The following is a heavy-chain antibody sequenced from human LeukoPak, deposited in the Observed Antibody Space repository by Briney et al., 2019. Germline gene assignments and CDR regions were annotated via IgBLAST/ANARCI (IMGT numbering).Heavy chain of an antibody. Sequence: SVKVSCKXSGGTFSSYAISWVRQAPGQGLEWMGGIIPIFGTANYSQKFQGRVTITTDESTSTAYMELSSLRSEDTAVYYCAREVAVAGTFDYWGQGTLVTVSS. CDR2: IIPIFGTA. D-gene: IGHD6-19*01. J-gene: IGHJ4*02. CDR3: AREVAVAGTFDY. CDR1: GGTFSSYA. V-gene: IGHV1-69*05.